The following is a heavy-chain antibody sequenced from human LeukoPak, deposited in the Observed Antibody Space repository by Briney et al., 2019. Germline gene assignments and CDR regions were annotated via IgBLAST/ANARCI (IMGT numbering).Heavy chain of an antibody. D-gene: IGHD1-1*01. CDR1: GFTFSGYG. CDR3: AKDRTKNWNQFDY. J-gene: IGHJ4*02. CDR2: ISYDGSNK. V-gene: IGHV3-30*18. Sequence: GRSLRLSCAASGFTFSGYGMHWVRQAPGKGLEWVAFISYDGSNKYYADSVKGRFTISRDSSKYTLYLQMNSLRAEDTAVYYCAKDRTKNWNQFDYWGQGTLVTVSS.